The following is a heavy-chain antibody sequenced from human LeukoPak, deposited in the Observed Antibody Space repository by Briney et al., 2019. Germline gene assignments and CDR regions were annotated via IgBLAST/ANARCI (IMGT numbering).Heavy chain of an antibody. D-gene: IGHD1-26*01. CDR1: GFTFDDYG. V-gene: IGHV3-20*04. CDR2: INWNGGST. J-gene: IGHJ4*02. Sequence: PGGSLRLSCAASGFTFDDYGMSRVRQAPGKGPEWVSGINWNGGSTGYADSVKGRFTISRDNAKNSLYLQMNSLRAEDTALYYCARMTAYSGSYSANLDYWGQGTLVTVSS. CDR3: ARMTAYSGSYSANLDY.